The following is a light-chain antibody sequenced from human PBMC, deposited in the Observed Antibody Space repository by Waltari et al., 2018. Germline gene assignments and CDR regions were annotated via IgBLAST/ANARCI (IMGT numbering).Light chain of an antibody. CDR3: QHHATPPYT. V-gene: IGKV3-15*01. J-gene: IGKJ2*01. Sequence: EIVMTQSPATLSVSPGERATLSCRASQSVSSKLAWYQQKPGQAPRLLIYGASTRATGIPARFSGSGSGADFTLTISRLEPEDFAVYYCQHHATPPYTFGQGTKLEIK. CDR1: QSVSSK. CDR2: GAS.